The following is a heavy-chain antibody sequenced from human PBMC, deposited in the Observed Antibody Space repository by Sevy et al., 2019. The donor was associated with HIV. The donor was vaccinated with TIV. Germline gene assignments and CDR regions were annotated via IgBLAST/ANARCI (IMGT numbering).Heavy chain of an antibody. CDR3: AKDVYDSSGYYPMGAFDI. V-gene: IGHV3-23*01. J-gene: IGHJ3*02. D-gene: IGHD3-22*01. CDR2: ISASGGST. Sequence: GGSLRLSCAASGFIFSGYVMSWVRQAPGKGLEWVSGISASGGSTYYADSVKGRFTISRDNSKNTLYLQMNSLRAEDTAVYYCAKDVYDSSGYYPMGAFDIWGQGTMVTVSS. CDR1: GFIFSGYV.